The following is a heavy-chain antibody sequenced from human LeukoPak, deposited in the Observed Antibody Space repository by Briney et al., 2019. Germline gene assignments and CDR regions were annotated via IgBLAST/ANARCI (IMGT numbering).Heavy chain of an antibody. CDR2: INPNSGGT. D-gene: IGHD3-10*01. Sequence: ASVKASCKASGYTFTSYGISWVRQAPGQGLEWMGWINPNSGGTNYAQKFQGRVTMTRDTSISTAYMELSRLRSDDTAVYYCESGGNYYGSGSYYQDYWGQGTLVTVSS. CDR3: ESGGNYYGSGSYYQDY. CDR1: GYTFTSYG. J-gene: IGHJ4*02. V-gene: IGHV1-2*02.